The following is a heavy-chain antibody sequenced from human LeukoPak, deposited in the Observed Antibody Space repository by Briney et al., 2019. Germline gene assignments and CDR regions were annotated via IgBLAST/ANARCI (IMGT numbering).Heavy chain of an antibody. CDR3: ARAEEATLLDY. J-gene: IGHJ4*02. CDR1: GYSFTSYW. CDR2: IYPGDSDT. D-gene: IGHD1-26*01. Sequence: GESLKISYKGSGYSFTSYWIGWVRQMPGKGLEWMGIIYPGDSDTRYSPSFQGQVTISADKSVSTAYLQWSSLKASDTAMYYCARAEEATLLDYWGQGTLVTVSS. V-gene: IGHV5-51*01.